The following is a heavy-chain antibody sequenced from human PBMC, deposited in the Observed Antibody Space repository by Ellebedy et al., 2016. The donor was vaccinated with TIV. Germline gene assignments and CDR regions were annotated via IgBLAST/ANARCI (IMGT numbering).Heavy chain of an antibody. Sequence: GGSLRLSXAASGFNFDDYAMHWVRQAPGKDLEWVSGISWISGSVNYADSVKGRFTISRDNVNDSLHLQMNSLRPEDTAFYYCVKDKSVSGFSFWFFDLWGRGTLVTVSS. CDR3: VKDKSVSGFSFWFFDL. V-gene: IGHV3-9*01. CDR1: GFNFDDYA. J-gene: IGHJ2*01. CDR2: ISWISGSV. D-gene: IGHD3-22*01.